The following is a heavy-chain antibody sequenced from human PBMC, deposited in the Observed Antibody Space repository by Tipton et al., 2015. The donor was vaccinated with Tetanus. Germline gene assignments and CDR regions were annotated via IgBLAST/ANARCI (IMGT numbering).Heavy chain of an antibody. V-gene: IGHV4-59*11. CDR2: ISYMGVT. J-gene: IGHJ4*02. CDR3: ASIPTGSPFCWFDY. Sequence: TLSLTCTVSAASIRSHYWAWIRQPPGKGLEWIAYISYMGVTKYSPSLRSRVTISLDTSTNQFSLRLYAMTAADSAIYHCASIPTGSPFCWFDYWGLGTLVTVSS. CDR1: AASIRSHY. D-gene: IGHD2-21*01.